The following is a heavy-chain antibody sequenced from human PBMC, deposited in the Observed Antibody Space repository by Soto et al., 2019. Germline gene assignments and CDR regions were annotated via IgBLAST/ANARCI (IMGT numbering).Heavy chain of an antibody. CDR3: ARGVDNGVDV. J-gene: IGHJ6*02. D-gene: IGHD2-8*01. CDR1: GYTFTSYD. Sequence: QVQLVQSGAEVTKPGASVKVSCKASGYTFTSYDINWVRQATGQGLEWMGWMSPNSGATGYAQKFQGRVTXXXXXSXXXXXXXLSNXXXEDTAIYYCARGVDNGVDVWGQGSTVTVSS. CDR2: MSPNSGAT. V-gene: IGHV1-8*01.